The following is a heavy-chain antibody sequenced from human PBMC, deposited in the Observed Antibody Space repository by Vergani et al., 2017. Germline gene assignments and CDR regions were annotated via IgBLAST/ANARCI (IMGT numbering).Heavy chain of an antibody. CDR2: ISGSGDDT. D-gene: IGHD2-15*01. CDR3: GKDLGGYVVAEPVDD. CDR1: GFTFNTYA. J-gene: IGHJ4*02. Sequence: EVQLVESGGGLVQPGGSLRLSCATSGFTFNTYAMTWVRQAPGKGLGWVSGISGSGDDTYYADSVKGRFAISRDNFKNTLYLQMDSLRAEDTAIYYCGKDLGGYVVAEPVDDWGQGTLVTVSS. V-gene: IGHV3-23*04.